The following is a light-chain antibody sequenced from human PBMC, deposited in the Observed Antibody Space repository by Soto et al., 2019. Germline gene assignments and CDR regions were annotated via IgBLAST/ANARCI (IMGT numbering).Light chain of an antibody. Sequence: EIMMTQSPATLSVSPGERATLSCRASQTVARNLAWYQQKPGQAPRLLIHGASTRATGVSARFSGSGSGTEFTHTISSLQSEDFAVYYCQQYHNWPPQYTFGQGTKLQIK. J-gene: IGKJ2*01. CDR2: GAS. CDR1: QTVARN. V-gene: IGKV3-15*01. CDR3: QQYHNWPPQYT.